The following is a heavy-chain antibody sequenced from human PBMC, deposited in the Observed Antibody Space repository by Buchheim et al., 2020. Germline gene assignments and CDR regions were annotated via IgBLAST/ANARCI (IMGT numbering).Heavy chain of an antibody. CDR3: ARDSGPPGNDFWSGLNYYYYYGMDV. CDR1: GFTFSSYS. Sequence: EVQLVESGGGLVKPGGSLRLSCAASGFTFSSYSMNWVRQAPGKGLEWVSSISSSSSYIYYADSVKSRFTISRDNAKNSLYLQMNSLRAEDTAVYYCARDSGPPGNDFWSGLNYYYYYGMDVWGQGTT. J-gene: IGHJ6*02. V-gene: IGHV3-21*01. D-gene: IGHD3-3*01. CDR2: ISSSSSYI.